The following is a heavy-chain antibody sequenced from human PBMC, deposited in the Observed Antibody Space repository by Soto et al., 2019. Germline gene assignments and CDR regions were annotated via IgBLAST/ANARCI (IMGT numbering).Heavy chain of an antibody. CDR2: INHSGVT. Sequence: SETLSPTYIFYGRTFSACYWSRIRQPPGKGLEWIGEINHSGVTNYKPSLKRRVTISVDTSKNQFSLQLKSVTAADTALYYCARFSGSYYYAMDVWGQGSTVT. V-gene: IGHV4-34*01. D-gene: IGHD6-19*01. J-gene: IGHJ6*02. CDR3: ARFSGSYYYAMDV. CDR1: GRTFSACY.